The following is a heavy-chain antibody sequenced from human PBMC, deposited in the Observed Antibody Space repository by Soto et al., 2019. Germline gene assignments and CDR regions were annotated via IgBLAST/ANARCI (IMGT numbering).Heavy chain of an antibody. Sequence: GGSLRLSCAASGFTFSSYAMSWVRQAPGKGLEWVSAISGSGGSTYYADSVKGRFTISRDNSKNTLYLQMNSLRAEDTAVYYCAKDGYYDFWSGYLDDAFDIWGQGTMVTVSS. CDR1: GFTFSSYA. CDR2: ISGSGGST. CDR3: AKDGYYDFWSGYLDDAFDI. D-gene: IGHD3-3*01. V-gene: IGHV3-23*01. J-gene: IGHJ3*02.